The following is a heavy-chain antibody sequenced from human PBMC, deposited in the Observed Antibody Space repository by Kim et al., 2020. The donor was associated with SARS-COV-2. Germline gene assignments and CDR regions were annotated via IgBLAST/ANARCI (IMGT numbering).Heavy chain of an antibody. CDR2: ISGSATYI. V-gene: IGHV3-21*01. D-gene: IGHD3-10*01. CDR1: GFTFSDYS. J-gene: IGHJ1*01. CDR3: ARALSRTFVSGY. Sequence: GGSLRLSCAASGFTFSDYSMNWVRQAPGKGLEWVSSISGSATYIYYADSVKGRFTISRDNAKNSLYLQMNSLRAEDTAVYYCARALSRTFVSGYCGRGTL.